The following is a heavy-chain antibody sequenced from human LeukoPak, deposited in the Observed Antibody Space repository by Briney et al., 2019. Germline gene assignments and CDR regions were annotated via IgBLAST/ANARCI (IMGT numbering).Heavy chain of an antibody. V-gene: IGHV3-23*01. CDR1: GFTFSSNV. D-gene: IGHD3-22*01. Sequence: GGSLRLSCVASGFTFSSNVLNWVRQAPGKGLEWVSVSGTYGRTQYADSVKGRFTISRDNSKNTLYLQMNSLRAEDTAVYYCAKDRYYYDSTGYYYGMDVWGQGTTVTVSS. J-gene: IGHJ6*02. CDR3: AKDRYYYDSTGYYYGMDV. CDR2: SGTYGRT.